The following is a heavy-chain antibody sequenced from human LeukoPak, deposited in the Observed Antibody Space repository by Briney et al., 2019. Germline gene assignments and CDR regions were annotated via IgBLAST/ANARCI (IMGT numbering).Heavy chain of an antibody. D-gene: IGHD2-21*01. Sequence: GGSLGLSCAASGFIFTNYAMSWVRQAPGKGLEWVSTISQGGETPYYADSVKGRFTISRDNSKNTLYLQISSLSAEDTALYYFAKFVIPNHNKFFDPWGQGTLVTVSS. CDR2: ISQGGETP. J-gene: IGHJ5*02. CDR1: GFIFTNYA. CDR3: AKFVIPNHNKFFDP. V-gene: IGHV3-23*01.